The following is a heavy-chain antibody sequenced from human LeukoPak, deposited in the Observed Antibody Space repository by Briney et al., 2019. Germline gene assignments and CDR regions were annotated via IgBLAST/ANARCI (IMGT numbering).Heavy chain of an antibody. D-gene: IGHD6-6*01. CDR2: MNPNSGNT. Sequence: ASVKGSCKASGYTFTSYDINWGRQATGQGLEWMGWMNPNSGNTGYAQKFQGRVTMTRNTSISTAYMELSSLRSEDTAVYYCARGHIEKQLLPYYYYYYYMDVWGKGTTVTVSS. CDR1: GYTFTSYD. CDR3: ARGHIEKQLLPYYYYYYYMDV. V-gene: IGHV1-8*01. J-gene: IGHJ6*03.